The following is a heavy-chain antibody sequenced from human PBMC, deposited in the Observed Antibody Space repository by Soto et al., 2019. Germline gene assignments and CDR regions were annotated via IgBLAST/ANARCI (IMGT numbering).Heavy chain of an antibody. V-gene: IGHV3-30*18. CDR3: AKVGGSYYYFDY. CDR2: ISYDGSKK. Sequence: ILSCAASGLTFSSYDMHWVRQAPGKGLEWVALISYDGSKKYYADSVKGRFTISRDNSKNTVYLQMDSLRPEDTAVYHCAKVGGSYYYFDYWGHGTLVTVSS. J-gene: IGHJ4*01. D-gene: IGHD1-26*01. CDR1: GLTFSSYD.